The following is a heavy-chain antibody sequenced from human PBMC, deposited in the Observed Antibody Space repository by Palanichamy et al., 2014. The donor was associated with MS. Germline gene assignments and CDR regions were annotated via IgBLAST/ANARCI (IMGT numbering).Heavy chain of an antibody. D-gene: IGHD3-3*01. V-gene: IGHV3-30*04. Sequence: QVQLVESGGGVVQPGRSLRLSCAASGFTFSSYAMHWVRQAPGKGLEWVAVISYDGSNKYYADSVKGRFTISRDNSKNTLYLQMNSLRAEDTAVYHCAGDELRLGRMGIDYWGQGTLVTVSS. CDR2: ISYDGSNK. CDR3: AGDELRLGRMGIDY. J-gene: IGHJ4*02. CDR1: GFTFSSYA.